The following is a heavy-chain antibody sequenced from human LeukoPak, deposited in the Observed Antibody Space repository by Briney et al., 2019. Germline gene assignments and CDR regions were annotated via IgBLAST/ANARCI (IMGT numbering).Heavy chain of an antibody. Sequence: PSETLSLTCTVSGGSISSYYWSWIRQPPGKGLEWIGYIYYSGTTNYNPSLKSRVTISVDTSKNQFSLKLSSVTAADTAVYYCARGLYIAAPQYGHWGQETLVTVS. J-gene: IGHJ4*02. CDR1: GGSISSYY. CDR2: IYYSGTT. V-gene: IGHV4-59*01. D-gene: IGHD6-13*01. CDR3: ARGLYIAAPQYGH.